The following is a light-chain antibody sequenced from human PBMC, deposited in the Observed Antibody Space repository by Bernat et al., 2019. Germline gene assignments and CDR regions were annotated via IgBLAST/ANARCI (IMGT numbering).Light chain of an antibody. CDR2: RDD. Sequence: SVELTQPASVSVSPGQTASISCSGEYLGTKYTCWYQQKPGQSPVVVIYRDDKRPSGIPERFSGSHSGNTATLTISGAQAVDEADYYCQAWDSSTGVFGGGTKLTVL. CDR1: YLGTKY. J-gene: IGLJ3*02. CDR3: QAWDSSTGV. V-gene: IGLV3-1*01.